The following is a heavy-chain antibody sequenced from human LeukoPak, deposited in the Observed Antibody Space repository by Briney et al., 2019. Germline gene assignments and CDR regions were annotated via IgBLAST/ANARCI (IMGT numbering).Heavy chain of an antibody. J-gene: IGHJ4*02. Sequence: ASVKVSCKASGYTFTSYGISWVRQAPGQGLEWMGWISAYNGNTNYAQKLQGRVTMTTDTSTSTAYMELRSLRSDDTAVYYCARLYYYGSGSYSPFDYWGQGTLVTVSS. CDR2: ISAYNGNT. V-gene: IGHV1-18*01. D-gene: IGHD3-10*01. CDR3: ARLYYYGSGSYSPFDY. CDR1: GYTFTSYG.